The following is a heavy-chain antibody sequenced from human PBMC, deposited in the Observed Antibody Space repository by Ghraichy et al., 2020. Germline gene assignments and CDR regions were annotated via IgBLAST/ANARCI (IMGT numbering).Heavy chain of an antibody. J-gene: IGHJ5*02. D-gene: IGHD6-6*01. CDR3: AREGGQLGNWFDP. Sequence: GGSLRLSCAASGFTFSSYGMHWVRQAPGKGLEWVAVIWYDGSNKYYADSVKGRFTISRDNSKNTLYLQMNSLRAEDTAVYHCAREGGQLGNWFDPWGQGTLVTVSS. CDR2: IWYDGSNK. V-gene: IGHV3-33*01. CDR1: GFTFSSYG.